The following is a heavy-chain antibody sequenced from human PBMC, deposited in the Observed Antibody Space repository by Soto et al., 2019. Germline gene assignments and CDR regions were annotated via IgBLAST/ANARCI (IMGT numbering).Heavy chain of an antibody. CDR1: GFTFSSYS. V-gene: IGHV3-21*01. CDR3: ARDLIIAAAGTGGY. D-gene: IGHD6-13*01. Sequence: EVQLVESGGGLVKPGGSLRLSCAASGFTFSSYSMNWVRQAPGKGLEWVSSISSSSSYIYYADSVKGRFTISRDNAKNSLYLQMNSLRAEDTAVYYCARDLIIAAAGTGGYWGQGTLVTVSS. J-gene: IGHJ4*02. CDR2: ISSSSSYI.